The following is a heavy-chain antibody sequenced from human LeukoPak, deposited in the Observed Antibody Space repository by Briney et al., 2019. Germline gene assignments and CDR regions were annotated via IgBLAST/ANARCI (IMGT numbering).Heavy chain of an antibody. Sequence: ASVKVSCKASGYTFTSYDINWVRQATGQGLEWMGWMNPNSGNTGYAQKLQGRVTMTTDTSTSTAYMELRSLRSDDTAVYYCARVSAGAYYFDYWGQGTLVTVSS. CDR2: MNPNSGNT. J-gene: IGHJ4*02. CDR3: ARVSAGAYYFDY. V-gene: IGHV1-8*01. CDR1: GYTFTSYD. D-gene: IGHD6-13*01.